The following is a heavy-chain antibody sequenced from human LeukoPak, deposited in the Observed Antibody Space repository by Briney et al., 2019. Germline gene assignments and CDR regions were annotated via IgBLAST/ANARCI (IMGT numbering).Heavy chain of an antibody. CDR3: AREERDKSWYVVGDY. V-gene: IGHV4-34*01. Sequence: PSETLSLTCAVYGGSFSGYYWSWIRQPPGKGLEWIGEINHSGSTNYNPSLKSRVTISVDTSKNQFSLKLSSVTAADTAVYYCAREERDKSWYVVGDYWGQGTLVTVSS. D-gene: IGHD6-13*01. J-gene: IGHJ4*02. CDR1: GGSFSGYY. CDR2: INHSGST.